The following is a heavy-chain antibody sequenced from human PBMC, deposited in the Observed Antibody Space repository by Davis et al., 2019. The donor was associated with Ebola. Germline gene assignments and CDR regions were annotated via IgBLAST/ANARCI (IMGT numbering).Heavy chain of an antibody. CDR3: ARGRVGIEAFDI. V-gene: IGHV4-30-4*08. CDR2: IYYSGST. J-gene: IGHJ3*02. Sequence: SETLSLTCTVSGGSISSGGYYWSWIRQHPGKGLEWIGYIYYSGSTYYNPSLKSRVTISVDTSKNQFSLKLSSVTAADTAVYYCARGRVGIEAFDIWGQGTMVTVSS. D-gene: IGHD1-26*01. CDR1: GGSISSGGYY.